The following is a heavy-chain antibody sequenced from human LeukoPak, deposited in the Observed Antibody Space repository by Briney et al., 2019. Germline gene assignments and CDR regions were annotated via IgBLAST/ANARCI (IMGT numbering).Heavy chain of an antibody. CDR2: IYHSGST. CDR1: GGSFSGYY. CDR3: ARDLTSDYGGNPGAFDI. Sequence: SETLSLTCAVYGGSFSGYYWSWIRQPPGKGLEWIGEIYHSGSTNYNPSLKSRVTISVDKSKNQFSLKLSSVTAADTAVYYCARDLTSDYGGNPGAFDIWGQGTMVTVSS. J-gene: IGHJ3*02. V-gene: IGHV4-34*01. D-gene: IGHD4-23*01.